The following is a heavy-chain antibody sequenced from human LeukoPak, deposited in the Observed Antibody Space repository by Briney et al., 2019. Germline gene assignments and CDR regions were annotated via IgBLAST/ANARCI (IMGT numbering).Heavy chain of an antibody. Sequence: GGSLRLSCAASGFTFSSYAMSWVRQAPGKGLEWVSAISGSGGSTYYADSVKGRFTISRDNSKNTLYLQMNSLRAEDMAVYYCAKGSSSGWYLFGYWGQGTLVTVSS. V-gene: IGHV3-23*01. CDR3: AKGSSSGWYLFGY. D-gene: IGHD6-19*01. CDR1: GFTFSSYA. J-gene: IGHJ4*02. CDR2: ISGSGGST.